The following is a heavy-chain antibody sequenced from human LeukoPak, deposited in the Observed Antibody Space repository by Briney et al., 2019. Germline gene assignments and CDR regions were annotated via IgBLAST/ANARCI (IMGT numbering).Heavy chain of an antibody. J-gene: IGHJ2*01. D-gene: IGHD1-14*01. CDR3: AREDRGYFDL. CDR2: IYYSGST. Sequence: TETLSLTCTVSGGSISSYYWSWIRQPPGKGLEWIGYIYYSGSTNYNPSLKSRVTISVDTSKNQFSLKLSSVTAADTAVYYCAREDRGYFDLWGRGTLVTVSS. CDR1: GGSISSYY. V-gene: IGHV4-59*01.